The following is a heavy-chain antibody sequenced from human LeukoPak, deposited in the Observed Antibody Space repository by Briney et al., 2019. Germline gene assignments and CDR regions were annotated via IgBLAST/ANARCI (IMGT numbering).Heavy chain of an antibody. J-gene: IGHJ6*02. CDR1: DDSIGNYY. CDR3: ARVGGSNFYNYGMDV. V-gene: IGHV4-59*01. D-gene: IGHD4-11*01. Sequence: SETLSLTCTVSDDSIGNYYWSWIRQSPGKELEWIGYIYFSGSTNYNPSLKRRVTMSVVTSKNQFSLRLTSVTAADTATYYCARVGGSNFYNYGMDVWGQGTTVIVSS. CDR2: IYFSGST.